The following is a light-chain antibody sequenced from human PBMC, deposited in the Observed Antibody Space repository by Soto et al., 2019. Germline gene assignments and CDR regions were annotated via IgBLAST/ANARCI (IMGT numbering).Light chain of an antibody. CDR3: QQYGSSPWT. Sequence: IVVTQSPGTLSLSPWERATLSWRASQSVSSSYLAWYQQKPGQAPRLLIYGASRRATGIPDRVSGSGSGTDVTLPISRLETEDFAVYYCQQYGSSPWTFGQGTKVDIK. CDR1: QSVSSSY. J-gene: IGKJ1*01. V-gene: IGKV3-20*01. CDR2: GAS.